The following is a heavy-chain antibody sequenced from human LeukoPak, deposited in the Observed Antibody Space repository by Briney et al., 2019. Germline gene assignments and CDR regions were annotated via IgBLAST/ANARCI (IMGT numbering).Heavy chain of an antibody. CDR2: IWYDGSNK. CDR3: ARDRMGETRENFDY. V-gene: IGHV3-33*01. CDR1: GFTFSSYG. D-gene: IGHD2-21*01. Sequence: GGSLRLSCAASGFTFSSYGMHWVRQAPGKGLEWVAVIWYDGSNKYYADSVKGRFTISRGNSKNTLYLQMNSLRAEDTAVYYCARDRMGETRENFDYWGQGTLVTVSS. J-gene: IGHJ4*02.